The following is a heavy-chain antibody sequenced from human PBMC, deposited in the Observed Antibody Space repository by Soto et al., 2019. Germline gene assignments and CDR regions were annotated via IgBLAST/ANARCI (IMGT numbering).Heavy chain of an antibody. Sequence: QVQLVQSGAEVKKPGSSVKVSCKASGGTCSSYAISWVRQAPGQGLEWMGGIIPIFGTANYAQKFQGRVTITADESTSTAYMELSSLRSEDTAVYYCARRYCSGDSCYYYGMDVWGQGTTVTVSS. J-gene: IGHJ6*02. CDR1: GGTCSSYA. V-gene: IGHV1-69*12. CDR2: IIPIFGTA. CDR3: ARRYCSGDSCYYYGMDV. D-gene: IGHD2-15*01.